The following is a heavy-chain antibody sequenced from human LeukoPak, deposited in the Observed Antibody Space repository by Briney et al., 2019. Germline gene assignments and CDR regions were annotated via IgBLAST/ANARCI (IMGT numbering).Heavy chain of an antibody. CDR3: TTDRRWLQPYFDY. CDR2: IKSKTDGGTT. V-gene: IGHV3-15*01. Sequence: GGSLRLSCAASGFTFSNAWMSWVRQAPGRGLEWVGRIKSKTDGGTTDYVAPVKGRFTISRDDSKNTLYLQMNSLKTEDTAVYYCTTDRRWLQPYFDYWGQGTLVTVSS. CDR1: GFTFSNAW. J-gene: IGHJ4*02. D-gene: IGHD5-24*01.